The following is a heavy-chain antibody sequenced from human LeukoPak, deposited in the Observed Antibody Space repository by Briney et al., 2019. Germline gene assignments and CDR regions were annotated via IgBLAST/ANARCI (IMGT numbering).Heavy chain of an antibody. Sequence: GGSLRLSCAASGFTLSSYGIHWVRQAPGKGLEWVAVISSDGSNKYYADSVKGRFTISRDNSKNTLYLQMDSLRAEDTAVYYCAKGRAYGGQVEFDYWGQGTLVTVSS. CDR3: AKGRAYGGQVEFDY. CDR2: ISSDGSNK. J-gene: IGHJ4*02. CDR1: GFTLSSYG. V-gene: IGHV3-30*18. D-gene: IGHD4-23*01.